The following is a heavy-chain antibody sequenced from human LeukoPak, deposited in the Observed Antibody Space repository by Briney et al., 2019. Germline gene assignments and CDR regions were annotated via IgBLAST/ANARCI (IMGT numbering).Heavy chain of an antibody. J-gene: IGHJ5*02. Sequence: ASVKVSCKASGYTFTSYYMHWVRQAPGQGLEWMGIINPSGGSTSYAQKFQGRVTMTRDTSTSTVYMELSSLRSEDTAVYYCATGPAAAVAGTVLDPWGQGTLVTVSS. D-gene: IGHD6-19*01. CDR2: INPSGGST. CDR3: ATGPAAAVAGTVLDP. CDR1: GYTFTSYY. V-gene: IGHV1-46*01.